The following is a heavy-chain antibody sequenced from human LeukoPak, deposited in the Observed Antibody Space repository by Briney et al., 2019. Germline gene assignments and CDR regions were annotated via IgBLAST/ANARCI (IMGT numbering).Heavy chain of an antibody. CDR2: IYYSGST. Sequence: SESLCLTCTVSGGSIGSSTYYWGWIRQPPGKGLEWIGSIYYSGSTYYNPSLKRRVTISVDTSKNQLSLNLTSVTAADTVVYYCARSTTIKGWFDPWGQGTLVTVSS. CDR1: GGSIGSSTYY. CDR3: ARSTTIKGWFDP. D-gene: IGHD4-11*01. V-gene: IGHV4-39*01. J-gene: IGHJ5*02.